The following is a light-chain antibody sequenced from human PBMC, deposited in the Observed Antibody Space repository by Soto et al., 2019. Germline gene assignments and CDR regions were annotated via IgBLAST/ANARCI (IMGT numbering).Light chain of an antibody. J-gene: IGKJ1*01. Sequence: EIVLTQSPGTLSLSPGERATLSCRANQFVNNNYLAWYQQKPGQAPRLLIDGASSRAPGIPGRFSGSGSGTDFTLTISRLEPEDVAVYYCQQYGRSWTFGQGTKVEIK. CDR2: GAS. CDR1: QFVNNNY. CDR3: QQYGRSWT. V-gene: IGKV3-20*01.